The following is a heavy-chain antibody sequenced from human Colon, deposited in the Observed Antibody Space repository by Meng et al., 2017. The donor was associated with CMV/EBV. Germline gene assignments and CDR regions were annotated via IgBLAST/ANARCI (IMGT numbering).Heavy chain of an antibody. V-gene: IGHV1-69*05. CDR1: GGTFSSYA. J-gene: IGHJ1*01. CDR3: ARGYCSSTSCYARAYFQH. D-gene: IGHD2-2*01. CDR2: IIPIFGTA. Sequence: SVKVSCKASGGTFSSYAISWVRQAPGQGLEWMGGIIPIFGTANYAQKFQGRVTITTDESTSTAYVELSSLRSEDTAVYYCARGYCSSTSCYARAYFQHWGQGTLVTVSS.